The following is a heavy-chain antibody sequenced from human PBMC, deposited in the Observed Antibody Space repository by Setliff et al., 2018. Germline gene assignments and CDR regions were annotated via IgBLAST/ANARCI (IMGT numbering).Heavy chain of an antibody. CDR1: GGSFSGHH. CDR3: ARGDYYDSSAYSPDTFDI. Sequence: SETLSLTCAVYGGSFSGHHWCWIRQPPWKGLEWIGEINHSGGANYNPSLKSRVTISLDTSKNQFSLKLSSVTAADTAVYYCARGDYYDSSAYSPDTFDIWGQGTMVTVS. D-gene: IGHD3-22*01. V-gene: IGHV4-34*01. J-gene: IGHJ3*02. CDR2: INHSGGA.